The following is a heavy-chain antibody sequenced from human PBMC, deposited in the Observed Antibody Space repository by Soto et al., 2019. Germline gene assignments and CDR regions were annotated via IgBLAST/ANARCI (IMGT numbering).Heavy chain of an antibody. Sequence: ASVKVSCKASGYTFTGYYMHWVRQAPGQGLEWMGWINPNSGGTNYAQKFQGRVTMTRDTSISTAYMELSRLRSDDTAVYYCARALRRGPSYYYYGMDVWGQGTTVTVSS. CDR2: INPNSGGT. CDR3: ARALRRGPSYYYYGMDV. V-gene: IGHV1-2*02. D-gene: IGHD3-10*01. J-gene: IGHJ6*02. CDR1: GYTFTGYY.